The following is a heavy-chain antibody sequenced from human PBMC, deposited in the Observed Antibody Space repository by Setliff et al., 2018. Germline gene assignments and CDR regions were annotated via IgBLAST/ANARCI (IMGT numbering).Heavy chain of an antibody. J-gene: IGHJ4*02. CDR1: GGTFSDYY. CDR3: AGHYDFWSGSPDY. D-gene: IGHD3-3*01. Sequence: SETLSLTCAAYGGTFSDYYWTWIRQPPGKGLEWVGEINHRGSTYYNPSLKSRVTISVDTSKNQFSLKLSSVTAADTAVYYCAGHYDFWSGSPDYWGQGTLVTVSS. CDR2: INHRGST. V-gene: IGHV4-34*08.